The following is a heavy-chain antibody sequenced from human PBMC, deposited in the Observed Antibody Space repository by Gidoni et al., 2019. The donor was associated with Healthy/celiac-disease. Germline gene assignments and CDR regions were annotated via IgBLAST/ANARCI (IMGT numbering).Heavy chain of an antibody. J-gene: IGHJ4*02. D-gene: IGHD2-8*01. V-gene: IGHV3-23*01. CDR3: AKDSLYCTNGVCPSGD. CDR2: ISGSGGST. Sequence: EVQLLESGGGLVQPGGSLRLSCAASGFTFSRYAMSWVRQAPGKGLEWVSAISGSGGSTYYADSVKGRFTISRDNSKNTLYLQMNSLRAEDTAVYYCAKDSLYCTNGVCPSGDWGQGTLVTVSS. CDR1: GFTFSRYA.